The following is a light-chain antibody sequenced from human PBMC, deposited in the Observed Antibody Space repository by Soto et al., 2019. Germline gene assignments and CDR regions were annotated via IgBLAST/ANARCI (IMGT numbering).Light chain of an antibody. CDR1: SSNVGSNY. CDR2: RNN. CDR3: AAWDDRLSGLV. V-gene: IGLV1-47*01. Sequence: QSVLTQPPSASGTPGQRVTISCSGSSSNVGSNYVYWYQQVPGTAPKLLIYRNNQRPSGVPDRFPGSKSGTSASLAISGLRSEDEADYYCAAWDDRLSGLVFGGGTKVTVL. J-gene: IGLJ3*02.